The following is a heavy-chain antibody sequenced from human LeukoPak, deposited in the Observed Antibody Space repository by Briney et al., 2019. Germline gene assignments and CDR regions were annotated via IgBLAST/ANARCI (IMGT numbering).Heavy chain of an antibody. Sequence: GGSLRLSCAASGFTFSSYEMKWVRQAPGKGLEWVSYISSSESTRYYADSVKGRFTISRDNAKNSLYLQMNSLRAEDTAIYYCARNAGGYNLDYWGQGALVTVSS. CDR1: GFTFSSYE. D-gene: IGHD5-24*01. CDR3: ARNAGGYNLDY. CDR2: ISSSESTR. J-gene: IGHJ4*02. V-gene: IGHV3-48*03.